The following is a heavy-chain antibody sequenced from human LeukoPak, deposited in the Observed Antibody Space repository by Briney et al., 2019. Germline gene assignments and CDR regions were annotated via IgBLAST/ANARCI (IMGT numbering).Heavy chain of an antibody. D-gene: IGHD1-26*01. Sequence: SETLSLTCTVSGGSISSSSYYWGWIRQPPGKGLEWIGYIYYSGSTNYNPSLKSRVTISVDTSKNQFSLKLSSVTAADTAVYYCARLGWELGGGFYYFDYWGQGTLVTVSS. J-gene: IGHJ4*02. CDR1: GGSISSSSYY. V-gene: IGHV4-61*05. CDR3: ARLGWELGGGFYYFDY. CDR2: IYYSGST.